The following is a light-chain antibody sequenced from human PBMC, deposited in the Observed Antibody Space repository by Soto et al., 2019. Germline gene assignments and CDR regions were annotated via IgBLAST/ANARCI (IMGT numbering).Light chain of an antibody. V-gene: IGKV3-15*01. CDR3: QQYNNWPKT. CDR2: GAS. J-gene: IGKJ1*01. CDR1: QSVNTN. Sequence: EMVMTQSPATLSVSLGERATLSCRASQSVNTNLAWYQQKPGQAPRLLIYGASTRATGVPARFSGSGSGTEFTLTISSLQSEDFAVYYCQQYNNWPKTFGQGTQVEIK.